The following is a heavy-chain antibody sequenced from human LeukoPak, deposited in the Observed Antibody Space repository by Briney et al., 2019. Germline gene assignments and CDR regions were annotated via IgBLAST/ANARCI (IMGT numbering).Heavy chain of an antibody. CDR2: IYPGDSDT. CDR3: AMPHGITETTERGSY. CDR1: GYSFTSYW. J-gene: IGHJ4*02. V-gene: IGHV5-51*01. Sequence: GESLKISCKGSGYSFTSYWIGWVRQMPGKGLEWMGIIYPGDSDTRYSPSFQGQVTISVDKSISTAYLQWSSLKASDTAMYYCAMPHGITETTERGSYWGQGTLVTVSS. D-gene: IGHD1-7*01.